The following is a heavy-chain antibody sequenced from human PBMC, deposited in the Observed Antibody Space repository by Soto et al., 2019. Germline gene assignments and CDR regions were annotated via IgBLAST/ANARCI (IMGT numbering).Heavy chain of an antibody. J-gene: IGHJ4*02. CDR1: GYTFTSYG. Sequence: ASVKVSCKASGYTFTSYGISWVRQAPGQRLEWMGWINAGNGNTKYSQKFQGRVTITRDTSASTAYMELSSLRSEDTAVYYCARNNYGSGPDYWGQGTLATVSS. CDR2: INAGNGNT. CDR3: ARNNYGSGPDY. V-gene: IGHV1-3*01. D-gene: IGHD3-10*01.